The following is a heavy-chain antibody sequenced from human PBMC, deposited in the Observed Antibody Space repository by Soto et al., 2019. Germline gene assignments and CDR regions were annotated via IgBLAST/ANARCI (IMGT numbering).Heavy chain of an antibody. CDR3: AKGGPQLLQCNWFDP. CDR2: ISGSGGST. Sequence: PGGSQRLYCAASGFTFSSYAMSWVRPAPGKGLDWVSVISGSGGSTYYADSVKGRCSRSRDTSKNTLYVQMNSLSAEDTWGYHRAKGGPQLLQCNWFDPWGKGTLITV. D-gene: IGHD2-2*01. CDR1: GFTFSSYA. J-gene: IGHJ5*02. V-gene: IGHV3-23*01.